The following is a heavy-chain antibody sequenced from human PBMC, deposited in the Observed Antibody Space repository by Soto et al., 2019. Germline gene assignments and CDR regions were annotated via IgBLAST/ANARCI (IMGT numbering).Heavy chain of an antibody. D-gene: IGHD4-17*01. CDR2: VYYSGGT. CDR3: AREETPVSPHYSYSGMDV. CDR1: GGSMRGYS. Sequence: SETLSLTCTVSGGSMRGYSWSWIRQTPGKGLEWIGYVYYSGGTNYSPSFKRRVTISIDTTDNQFSLKVNSVTAADTAVYYCAREETPVSPHYSYSGMDVWGQGTTVTVSS. J-gene: IGHJ6*02. V-gene: IGHV4-59*01.